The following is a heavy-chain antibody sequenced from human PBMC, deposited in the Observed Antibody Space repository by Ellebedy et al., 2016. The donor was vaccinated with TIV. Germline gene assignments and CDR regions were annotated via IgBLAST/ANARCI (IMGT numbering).Heavy chain of an antibody. J-gene: IGHJ6*03. CDR3: ARVYYYYYMDV. Sequence: SETLSLTXTVSGGSISSGGYYWSWIRQHPGKGLEWIGYIYYSGSTYYNPSLKSRVTISVDTSKNQFSLKLSSVTAADTAVYYCARVYYYYYMDVWGKGTTVTVSS. CDR2: IYYSGST. V-gene: IGHV4-31*03. CDR1: GGSISSGGYY.